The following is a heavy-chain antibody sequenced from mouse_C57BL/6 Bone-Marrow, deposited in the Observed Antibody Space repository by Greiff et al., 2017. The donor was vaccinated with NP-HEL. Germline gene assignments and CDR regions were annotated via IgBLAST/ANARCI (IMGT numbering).Heavy chain of an antibody. D-gene: IGHD5-2*01. Sequence: QVQLQQSGAELVKPGASVKLSCKASGYTFTSYWMHWVKQRPGQGLEWIGMIHPNSGSTNYNEKFKSKATLTVDKSSSTAYMQLSSLTSEDSAVYYCARLGEYDYDAMDYWGQGTSVTVSS. CDR1: GYTFTSYW. CDR2: IHPNSGST. J-gene: IGHJ4*01. V-gene: IGHV1-64*01. CDR3: ARLGEYDYDAMDY.